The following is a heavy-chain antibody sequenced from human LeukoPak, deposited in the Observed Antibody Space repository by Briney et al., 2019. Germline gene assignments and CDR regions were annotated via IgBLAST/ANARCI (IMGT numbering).Heavy chain of an antibody. CDR2: IIGDSSYT. Sequence: VGCLRLSCAASGVTFSDYYMRSISHGPRKGREWISYIIGDSSYTRYADSVKGRFTVSRDNAKNSLYLQMNSLRAEDTAVYYCARLHSTAAAGTYDYWGQGTLVTVSS. CDR1: GVTFSDYY. CDR3: ARLHSTAAAGTYDY. V-gene: IGHV3-11*06. D-gene: IGHD6-13*01. J-gene: IGHJ4*02.